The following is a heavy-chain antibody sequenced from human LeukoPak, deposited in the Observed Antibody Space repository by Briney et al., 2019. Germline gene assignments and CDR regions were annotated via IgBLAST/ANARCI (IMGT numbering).Heavy chain of an antibody. Sequence: ASVKVSCKASGGTFSSYAISWVRQAPGQGLEWMGGIIPIFGTANYAQKFQGRVTITTDESTSTAYMELGSLRSEDAAVYYCARDSCGGDCYPRSYAFDIWGQGTMVTVSS. V-gene: IGHV1-69*05. CDR3: ARDSCGGDCYPRSYAFDI. D-gene: IGHD2-21*02. J-gene: IGHJ3*02. CDR1: GGTFSSYA. CDR2: IIPIFGTA.